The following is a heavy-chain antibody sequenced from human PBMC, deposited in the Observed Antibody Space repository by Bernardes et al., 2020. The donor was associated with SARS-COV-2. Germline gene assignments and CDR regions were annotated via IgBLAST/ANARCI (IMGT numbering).Heavy chain of an antibody. V-gene: IGHV6-1*01. CDR1: GDSVSSNSAV. Sequence: HTLSLTCAISGDSVSSNSAVWHWIRQSPSRGLEWLGRTSYRSKWNYDYAVSVKSRITISPDTSKNQFSLELTSVTPDDTAVYYCARGANYAMGVWGQGTTVTVSS. CDR2: TSYRSKWNY. J-gene: IGHJ6*02. CDR3: ARGANYAMGV.